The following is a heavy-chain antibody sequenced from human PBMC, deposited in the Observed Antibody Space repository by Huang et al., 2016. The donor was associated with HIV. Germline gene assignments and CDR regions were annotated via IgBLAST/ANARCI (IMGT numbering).Heavy chain of an antibody. J-gene: IGHJ5*02. CDR1: GGSFSGYY. Sequence: QVHLQQWGAGLLKPSETLSLTCAVYGGSFSGYYWNWIRQSPGKGLEWSGQINHGGITNYNPSLESRVTMSVDPSKKQFSLKLSSVSVADSAVYYCAREIMISFGGPFDPWGQGTLVSVSS. CDR2: INHGGIT. CDR3: AREIMISFGGPFDP. V-gene: IGHV4-34*01. D-gene: IGHD3-16*01.